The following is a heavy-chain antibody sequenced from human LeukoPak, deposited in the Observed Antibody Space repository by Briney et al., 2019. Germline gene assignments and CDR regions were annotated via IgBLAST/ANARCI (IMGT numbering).Heavy chain of an antibody. CDR2: IYSGGST. CDR1: GFSVSSNY. J-gene: IGHJ4*02. Sequence: GGSLRLSCATSGFSVSSNYMNWVRQVPGKGLEWVSLIYSGGSTYYADSVKGRFTISRDNSKNTLYLQMNSLRAEDTAVYYCARVWGSSGLLDYWGQGTLVTVSS. D-gene: IGHD6-19*01. CDR3: ARVWGSSGLLDY. V-gene: IGHV3-53*01.